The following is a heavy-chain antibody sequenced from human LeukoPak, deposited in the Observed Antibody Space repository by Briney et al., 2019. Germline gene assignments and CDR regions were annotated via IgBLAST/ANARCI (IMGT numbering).Heavy chain of an antibody. CDR3: ARVYYDSSGYYYFFDY. D-gene: IGHD3-22*01. CDR1: GGSISSQY. J-gene: IGHJ4*02. CDR2: IYTSGST. V-gene: IGHV4-4*09. Sequence: NPSETLSLTCTVSGGSISSQYWSWIRQPPGKGLEWIGYIYTSGSTTYNPSLKSRVTISVDTSKNQFSLKLSSVTAADTAVYYCARVYYDSSGYYYFFDYWGQGTLVTVSS.